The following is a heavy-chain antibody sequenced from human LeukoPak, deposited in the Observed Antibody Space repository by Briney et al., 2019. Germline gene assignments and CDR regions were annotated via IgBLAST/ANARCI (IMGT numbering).Heavy chain of an antibody. Sequence: PGGSLRLSCAASGFTFSSYWMSWVRQAPGKGLEWVANIKRDGSEKYYVDSVKGRFTISRDNAKNSLYLHMNSLRVEDTAIYYCARDYVWGSSESDYWGQGTLVTVSS. D-gene: IGHD7-27*01. CDR2: IKRDGSEK. CDR1: GFTFSSYW. J-gene: IGHJ4*02. CDR3: ARDYVWGSSESDY. V-gene: IGHV3-7*01.